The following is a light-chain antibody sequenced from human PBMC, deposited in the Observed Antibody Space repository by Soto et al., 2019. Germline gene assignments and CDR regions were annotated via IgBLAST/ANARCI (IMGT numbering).Light chain of an antibody. CDR1: SSDVGGYNS. CDR3: CSYVGSYSYV. V-gene: IGLV2-11*01. CDR2: DVI. Sequence: QSALTQPRSVSGSPGQSVTVSCIGTSSDVGGYNSVSWYQEHPGKAPKLMIYDVIKRPSGVPDRFSSSKSGNTASLTISGLLAEDEADYYCCSYVGSYSYVFGTGTKVTVL. J-gene: IGLJ1*01.